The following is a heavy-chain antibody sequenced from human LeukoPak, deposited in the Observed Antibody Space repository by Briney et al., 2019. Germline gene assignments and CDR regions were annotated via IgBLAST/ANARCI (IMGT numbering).Heavy chain of an antibody. J-gene: IGHJ4*02. CDR1: GYSISSGYY. Sequence: KPSETLSLTCTVSGYSISSGYYWGWIRQPPGKGLEWIGSIYHSGSTYYNPSLKSRVTISVDTSKNQFSLKLSSVTAADTAVYYCARDCGSSWPRAFDSWGQGTLVTVSS. D-gene: IGHD6-13*01. CDR3: ARDCGSSWPRAFDS. V-gene: IGHV4-38-2*02. CDR2: IYHSGST.